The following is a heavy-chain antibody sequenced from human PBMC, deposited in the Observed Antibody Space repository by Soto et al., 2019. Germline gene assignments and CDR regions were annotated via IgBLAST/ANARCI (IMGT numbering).Heavy chain of an antibody. CDR3: ARESAYGGNPLAFDY. CDR2: IIPFFNTS. D-gene: IGHD1-26*01. V-gene: IGHV1-69*01. J-gene: IGHJ4*02. CDR1: GDTFSSYA. Sequence: QVQLVQSGAEVKKPGSSVKVSCKASGDTFSSYAIIWVRQAPGQGLDWMGGIIPFFNTSNYAQKFQGRVTISADESTSTAYMELSSLRSEDTAMYYCARESAYGGNPLAFDYWGQGTLVTVSS.